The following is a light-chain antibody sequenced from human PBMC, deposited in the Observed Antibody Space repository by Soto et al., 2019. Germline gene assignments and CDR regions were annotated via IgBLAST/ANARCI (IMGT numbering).Light chain of an antibody. J-gene: IGKJ2*03. Sequence: DIHMTQSPSTLSASVGDRVVITCRASQNIDRWLAWYQQKPRKAPQLLIYRASFRESGVPPRFSGSGSGTEFTLTITSLQPDDFATYFCQHYNSYPYSFGQGTKLEI. CDR1: QNIDRW. CDR3: QHYNSYPYS. CDR2: RAS. V-gene: IGKV1-5*03.